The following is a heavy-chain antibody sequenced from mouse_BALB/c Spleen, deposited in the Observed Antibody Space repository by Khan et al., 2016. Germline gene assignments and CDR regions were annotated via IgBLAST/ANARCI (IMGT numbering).Heavy chain of an antibody. CDR1: GYTFTDFS. Sequence: QIQLVQSGPELKKPGETVKISCRASGYTFTDFSMHWVKQTPGKGLKWMGWINTETGEPAYADDFKGGVAFPLETSARTAYCQFNNLKKEDTATYFYAISYYYSSLFDVWGAGTTVTVSS. D-gene: IGHD1-1*01. V-gene: IGHV9-2-1*01. CDR3: AISYYYSSLFDV. J-gene: IGHJ1*01. CDR2: INTETGEP.